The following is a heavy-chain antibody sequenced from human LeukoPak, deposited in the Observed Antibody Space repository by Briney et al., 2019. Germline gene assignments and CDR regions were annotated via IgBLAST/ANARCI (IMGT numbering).Heavy chain of an antibody. D-gene: IGHD3-9*01. CDR3: AVIGDYDILTGYYSDAFDI. CDR1: GYTFTSYD. Sequence: ASVKVSCKASGYTFTSYDINWVRQATGQGLEWMGWMNPNSGNTGYAQKFQGRVTITRNTSISTAYMEPSSLRSEDTAVYYCAVIGDYDILTGYYSDAFDIWGQGTMVTVSS. V-gene: IGHV1-8*03. J-gene: IGHJ3*02. CDR2: MNPNSGNT.